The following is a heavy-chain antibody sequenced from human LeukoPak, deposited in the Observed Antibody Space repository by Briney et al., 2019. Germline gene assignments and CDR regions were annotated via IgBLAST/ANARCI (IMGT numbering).Heavy chain of an antibody. CDR1: GGSISSYY. D-gene: IGHD3-16*01. V-gene: IGHV4-59*01. J-gene: IGHJ3*02. CDR3: ARLPRGENSFDI. CDR2: IYYSGST. Sequence: SEALSLTCTVSGGSISSYYWSWIRQPPGKGLEWIGYIYYSGSTNYNPSLKSRVTISVDTSKNQFSLKLSSVTAADTAVYYCARLPRGENSFDISGQGTMVTVSS.